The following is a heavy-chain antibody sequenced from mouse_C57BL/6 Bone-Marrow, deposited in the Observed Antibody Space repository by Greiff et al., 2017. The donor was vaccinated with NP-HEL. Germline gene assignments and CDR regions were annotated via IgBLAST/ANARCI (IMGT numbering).Heavy chain of an antibody. CDR3: AKDGSGYYWYFDV. D-gene: IGHD3-2*02. Sequence: LVESGTELVKPGASVKLSCKASGYTFTSYWMHWVKQRPGQGLEWIGNINPSNGGTNYNEKFKSKATLTVDKSSSTAYMQLSSLTSEDSAVYYCAKDGSGYYWYFDVWGTGTTVTVSS. V-gene: IGHV1-53*01. CDR1: GYTFTSYW. CDR2: INPSNGGT. J-gene: IGHJ1*03.